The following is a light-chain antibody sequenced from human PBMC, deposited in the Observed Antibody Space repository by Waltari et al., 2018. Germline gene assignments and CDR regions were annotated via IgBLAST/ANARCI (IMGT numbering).Light chain of an antibody. CDR3: LQYNDWPPWT. J-gene: IGKJ1*01. V-gene: IGKV3-15*01. Sequence: DIVMTQSPATLSVSPGKSATLSSRASQRVTINLAWYQQKPGQSPRLLIFGASTRATDIPARFSGSGSGTEFTLTISSLQSEDFAVYYCLQYNDWPPWTFGQGTKVEIK. CDR1: QRVTIN. CDR2: GAS.